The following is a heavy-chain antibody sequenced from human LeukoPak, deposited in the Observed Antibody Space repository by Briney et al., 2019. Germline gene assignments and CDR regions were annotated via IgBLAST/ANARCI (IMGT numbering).Heavy chain of an antibody. CDR1: GGSFSGYY. V-gene: IGHV4-34*01. D-gene: IGHD3-16*02. J-gene: IGHJ4*02. CDR3: ARESYDYVWGSYRRDYFDY. CDR2: INHSGST. Sequence: SETLSLTCAVYGGSFSGYYWSWIRQPPGKGLEWIGEINHSGSTNYNPSLKSRVTISVDTSKNQFSLKLSPVTAADTAVYYCARESYDYVWGSYRRDYFDYWGQGTLVTVSS.